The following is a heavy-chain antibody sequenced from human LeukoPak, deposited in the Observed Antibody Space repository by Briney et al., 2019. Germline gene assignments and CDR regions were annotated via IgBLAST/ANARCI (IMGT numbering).Heavy chain of an antibody. Sequence: PGGSLRLSCAASEFTFTTYGMHWVRQAPGKGLEWVAFIYSAGSNIYYADYVKGRFTNSRDISKNTLYLQMDSLRAEDTAIYYCARDRKTNSFDYWGQGTLVTVSS. J-gene: IGHJ4*02. CDR2: IYSAGSNI. CDR3: ARDRKTNSFDY. V-gene: IGHV3-33*01. CDR1: EFTFTTYG. D-gene: IGHD1-1*01.